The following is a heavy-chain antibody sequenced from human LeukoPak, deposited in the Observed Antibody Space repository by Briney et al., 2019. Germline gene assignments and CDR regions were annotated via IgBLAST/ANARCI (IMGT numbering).Heavy chain of an antibody. V-gene: IGHV4-31*03. CDR3: ARSVEMATIQTFDY. D-gene: IGHD5-24*01. J-gene: IGHJ4*02. CDR2: IYYSGST. CDR1: GGSISSGGYY. Sequence: PSETLSLTCTVSGGSISSGGYYWSWIRQHPGKGLEWIGYIYYSGSTYYNPSLKSRVTISVDTSKNQFSLKLSSVTAADTAVYYCARSVEMATIQTFDYWGQGTLATVSS.